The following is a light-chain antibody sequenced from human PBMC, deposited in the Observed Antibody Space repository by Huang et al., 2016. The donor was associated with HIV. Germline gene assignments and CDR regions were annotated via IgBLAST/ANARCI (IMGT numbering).Light chain of an antibody. CDR3: QQYHNLPYT. Sequence: DIQMTQSPSSLSASVGDRVPITCQASQDIGNYLNWYRQKPGSAPELLIYDAFNLETGVPSRFSGSGAGADFTFTISSLQPEDSATYYCQQYHNLPYTFGQGTKLEIK. CDR1: QDIGNY. CDR2: DAF. J-gene: IGKJ2*01. V-gene: IGKV1-33*01.